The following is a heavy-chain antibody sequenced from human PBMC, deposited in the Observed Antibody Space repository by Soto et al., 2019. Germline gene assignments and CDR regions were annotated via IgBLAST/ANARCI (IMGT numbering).Heavy chain of an antibody. J-gene: IGHJ4*02. CDR2: IYYSGST. Sequence: SETLSLTCTVSGDSISSNSHYWGWIRQPPGKGLESIANIYYSGSTYYNPSLKSRVTISVDTSKNHFSLKLSSVTAADTAVYYCARHLGEGYFDYWGQGTLVTVSS. CDR3: ARHLGEGYFDY. V-gene: IGHV4-39*01. CDR1: GDSISSNSHY.